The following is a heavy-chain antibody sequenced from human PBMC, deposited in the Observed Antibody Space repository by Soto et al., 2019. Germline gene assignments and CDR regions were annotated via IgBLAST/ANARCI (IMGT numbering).Heavy chain of an antibody. CDR1: GFTFSSYA. J-gene: IGHJ6*02. CDR2: ISYDGSNK. D-gene: IGHD1-26*01. V-gene: IGHV3-30-3*01. CDR3: ARTPRGQWELPYYYYGMDV. Sequence: QVQLVESGGGVVQPGRSLRLSCAASGFTFSSYAMHWVRQAPGKGLEWVAVISYDGSNKYYADSVKGRFTISRDKSKNTLYLQMNSLRAEDTAVYYCARTPRGQWELPYYYYGMDVWGQGTTVTVSS.